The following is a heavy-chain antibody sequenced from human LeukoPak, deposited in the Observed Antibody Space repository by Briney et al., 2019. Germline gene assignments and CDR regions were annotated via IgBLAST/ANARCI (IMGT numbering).Heavy chain of an antibody. Sequence: VASVKVSCKASGGTFSSYAISWVRQAPGPGLEWMGGIIPIFGTPNYAQKFQGRLTITADKSTSTAYMELRSLTSDDTAVYYCARGGVTSVVDVWGKGTTVTISS. CDR2: IIPIFGTP. V-gene: IGHV1-69*06. CDR3: ARGGVTSVVDV. CDR1: GGTFSSYA. J-gene: IGHJ6*04. D-gene: IGHD4-23*01.